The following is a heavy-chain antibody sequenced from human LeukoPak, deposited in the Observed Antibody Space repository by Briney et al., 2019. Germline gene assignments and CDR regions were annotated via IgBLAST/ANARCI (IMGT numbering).Heavy chain of an antibody. Sequence: VASVKVSCKASGGTFSSYAISWVRQAPGQGLEWMGRIIPIFGTANYAQKFQGRVTITTDESTSTAYMELSSLRSEDTAVYYCASLRNYGAFDIWGQGTMVTVSS. CDR1: GGTFSSYA. J-gene: IGHJ3*02. V-gene: IGHV1-69*05. CDR2: IIPIFGTA. CDR3: ASLRNYGAFDI. D-gene: IGHD1-7*01.